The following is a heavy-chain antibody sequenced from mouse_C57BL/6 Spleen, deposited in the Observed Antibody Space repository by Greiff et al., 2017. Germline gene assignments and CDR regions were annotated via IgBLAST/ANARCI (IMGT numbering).Heavy chain of an antibody. Sequence: QVQLQQSGPELVKPGASVKISCKASGYAFSSSWMNWVKQRPGKGLEWIGRINPGDGDTNYNGKFKGKATLTADKSSSTAYMQLSSLTSEDSAVYFCARCPILLYGSSFYAMDYWGQGTSVTVSS. D-gene: IGHD1-1*01. V-gene: IGHV1-82*01. CDR1: GYAFSSSW. CDR2: INPGDGDT. CDR3: ARCPILLYGSSFYAMDY. J-gene: IGHJ4*01.